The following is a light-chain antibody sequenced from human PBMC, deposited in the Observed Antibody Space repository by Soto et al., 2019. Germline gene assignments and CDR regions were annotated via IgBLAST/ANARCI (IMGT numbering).Light chain of an antibody. CDR2: GAS. V-gene: IGKV3-15*01. J-gene: IGKJ1*01. CDR1: QSVSNN. Sequence: EIVMTQSPATLSVSPGERATLSCRASQSVSNNLAWYQKKPVQAPLRLIYGASTRATGIPARFSGSGSGTEYTLTTSSLHSEEFAVYYCQQYNNGWTFGQGTRVDIK. CDR3: QQYNNGWT.